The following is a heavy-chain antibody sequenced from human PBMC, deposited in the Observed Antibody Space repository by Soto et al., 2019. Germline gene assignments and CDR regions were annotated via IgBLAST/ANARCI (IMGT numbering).Heavy chain of an antibody. CDR3: ARLVGPTSSDNWFDP. J-gene: IGHJ5*02. CDR2: VSGYNGHT. V-gene: IGHV1-18*01. D-gene: IGHD1-26*01. Sequence: QVKLVQSGAEVRKPGASVKVSCKASGYTFFNYGITWVRQAPGQGLEWMGWVSGYNGHTNYAQKFEGRVTMTRDISQTTAYMELRNLRSDDTAVYFCARLVGPTSSDNWFDPWGQGTLVTVSS. CDR1: GYTFFNYG.